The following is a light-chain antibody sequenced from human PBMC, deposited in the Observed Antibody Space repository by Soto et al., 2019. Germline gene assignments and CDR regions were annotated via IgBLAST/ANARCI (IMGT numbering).Light chain of an antibody. CDR1: SSDIGAYNF. J-gene: IGLJ7*01. CDR3: TSWTTSTTMI. Sequence: QSALTQPASVSGSPGQSITISCTGTSSDIGAYNFVSWYQQHPGKAPKLMLYDVNIRPSGVSNRFSGSKSGNTASLTISGLKAEDEAAYYCTSWTTSTTMIFGGGTQLTVL. V-gene: IGLV2-14*03. CDR2: DVN.